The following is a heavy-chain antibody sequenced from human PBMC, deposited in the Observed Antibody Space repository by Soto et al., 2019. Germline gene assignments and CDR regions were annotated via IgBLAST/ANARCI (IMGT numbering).Heavy chain of an antibody. D-gene: IGHD2-15*01. J-gene: IGHJ3*02. V-gene: IGHV4-59*11. Sequence: PSETLSLTCTAAGRTISNHYWSGVRQPPGKGLEWIGYIYYSGSTNYNPSLKSRVTISVDTSRNQFSLKLSSVTAADTAVYYCARGERVVVDSNAFDIWGQGTMVT. CDR1: GRTISNHY. CDR2: IYYSGST. CDR3: ARGERVVVDSNAFDI.